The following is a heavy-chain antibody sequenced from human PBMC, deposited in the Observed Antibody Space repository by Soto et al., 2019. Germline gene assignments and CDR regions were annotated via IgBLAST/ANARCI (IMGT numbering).Heavy chain of an antibody. V-gene: IGHV4-31*03. Sequence: PSETLSLTCTVSGGSISSGGYYWSWILQHPGKGLEWIGCIYYSGSTYYNPSLKSRVTISVDTSKNQFSLKLSSVTAADTAVYYCARGQGFWSGYPWSGPHYFDYWGQGTLVTVSS. CDR3: ARGQGFWSGYPWSGPHYFDY. CDR1: GGSISSGGYY. J-gene: IGHJ4*02. D-gene: IGHD3-3*01. CDR2: IYYSGST.